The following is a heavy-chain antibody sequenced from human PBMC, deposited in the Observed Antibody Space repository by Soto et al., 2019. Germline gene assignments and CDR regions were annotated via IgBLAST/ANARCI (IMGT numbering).Heavy chain of an antibody. Sequence: SETLSLTCTVSGGSISSSSYYWGWIRQPPGKGLEWIGSIYYSGSTYYNPSLKSRVTISVDTSKNQFSLKLSSVTAADTAVYYCARPWSYGDYEGWFDPWGQGTLVTVSS. D-gene: IGHD4-17*01. CDR1: GGSISSSSYY. CDR3: ARPWSYGDYEGWFDP. J-gene: IGHJ5*02. V-gene: IGHV4-39*01. CDR2: IYYSGST.